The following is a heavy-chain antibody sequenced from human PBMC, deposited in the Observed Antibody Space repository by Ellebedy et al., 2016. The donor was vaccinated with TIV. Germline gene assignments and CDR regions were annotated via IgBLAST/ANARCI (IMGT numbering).Heavy chain of an antibody. CDR3: ARDRWDLPYFDY. D-gene: IGHD1-26*01. CDR1: GFTFSSYS. V-gene: IGHV3-21*01. J-gene: IGHJ4*02. Sequence: GESLKISXAASGFTFSSYSMNWVRQAPGKGLEWVSSITSSSSYIYYADSVKGRFTISRDNAKNSLYLQMNSLRAEDTAVYYCARDRWDLPYFDYWGQGTLVTVSP. CDR2: ITSSSSYI.